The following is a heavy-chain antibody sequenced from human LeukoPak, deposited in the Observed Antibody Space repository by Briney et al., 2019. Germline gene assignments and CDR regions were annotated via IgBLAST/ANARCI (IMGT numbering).Heavy chain of an antibody. D-gene: IGHD3-3*01. J-gene: IGHJ5*02. Sequence: ESGPTLVKPTQPLTLTCTFSGFSLSTSGVGVGWIRQPPGKALEWLALIYWNDDKRYSPSLKSRLTITKDTSTNQVLLTMTNMDPVDTATYYCAHRGTYYDFWSGYYPPFWFDPWGQGTLVTVSS. CDR3: AHRGTYYDFWSGYYPPFWFDP. CDR2: IYWNDDK. V-gene: IGHV2-5*01. CDR1: GFSLSTSGVG.